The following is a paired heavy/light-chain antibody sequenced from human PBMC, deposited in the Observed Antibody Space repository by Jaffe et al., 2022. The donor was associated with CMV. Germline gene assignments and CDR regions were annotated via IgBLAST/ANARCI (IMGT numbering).Heavy chain of an antibody. Sequence: QVQLVQSGAEVKKPGASVKVSCKASGYTFTGYYMHWVRQAPGQGLEWMGWINPNSGGTNYAQKFQGRVTMTRDTSISTAYMELSRLRSDDTAVYYCARDHLGGDFWSGYYTGFDYWGQGTLVTVSS. CDR2: INPNSGGT. CDR1: GYTFTGYY. CDR3: ARDHLGGDFWSGYYTGFDY. D-gene: IGHD3-3*01. J-gene: IGHJ4*02. V-gene: IGHV1-2*02.
Light chain of an antibody. CDR2: SNN. Sequence: QSVLTQPPSASGTPGQRVTISCSGSSSNIGSNTVNWYQQLPGTAPKLLIYSNNQRPSGVPDRFSGSKSGTSASLAISGLQSEDEADYYCAAWDDSLNGLYVFGTGTKVTVL. CDR3: AAWDDSLNGLYV. V-gene: IGLV1-44*01. J-gene: IGLJ1*01. CDR1: SSNIGSNT.